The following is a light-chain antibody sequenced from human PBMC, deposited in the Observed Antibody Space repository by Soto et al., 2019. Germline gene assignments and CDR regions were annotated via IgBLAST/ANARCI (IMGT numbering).Light chain of an antibody. CDR3: AAWDDSLRGPV. Sequence: QAVVTQPPSASGTPGQRVTISCSGGSSNIEINYVYWYQQFPGAAPRLLIYKNDQRPSGVPDLFSGSKSGTSASLAISGLRSEDEADYYCAAWDDSLRGPVFGGGTQLTVL. J-gene: IGLJ7*01. V-gene: IGLV1-47*01. CDR1: SSNIEINY. CDR2: KND.